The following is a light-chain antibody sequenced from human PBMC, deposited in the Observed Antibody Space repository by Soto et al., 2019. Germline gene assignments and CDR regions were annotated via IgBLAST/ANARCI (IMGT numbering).Light chain of an antibody. CDR1: QGIATY. V-gene: IGKV1-27*01. Sequence: DIQMTQSPSSLSASVGDRVTITCRASQGIATYLAWWQQMPGKVPNLLIYRASTLQSGVPSRFSGSGSGTDFSLTSSSLPPEDVATYYCQKYNRAPWTFGQGTKVDI. CDR2: RAS. J-gene: IGKJ1*01. CDR3: QKYNRAPWT.